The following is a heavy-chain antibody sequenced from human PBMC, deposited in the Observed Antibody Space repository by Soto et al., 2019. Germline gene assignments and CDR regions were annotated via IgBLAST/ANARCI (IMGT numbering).Heavy chain of an antibody. CDR1: GFSLTSTAVG. CDR2: IYWDDDN. Sequence: QITLKESGPTLVKPTQTLTLTCSFSGFSLTSTAVGVNWIRQPPGKALEWLALIYWDDDNHFSPSLESRLSVNKDTPKTQVVLTMTNMNPVDTATYYCAHGSGWLSDYWGQGILVTVSS. D-gene: IGHD6-19*01. V-gene: IGHV2-5*02. CDR3: AHGSGWLSDY. J-gene: IGHJ4*02.